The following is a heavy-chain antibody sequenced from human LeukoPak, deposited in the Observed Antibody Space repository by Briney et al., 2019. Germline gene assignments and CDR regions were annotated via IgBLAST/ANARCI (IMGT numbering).Heavy chain of an antibody. Sequence: SETLSLTCTVSGASISSYYWSWIRQPPGKGLEWIGYINYGGSANYNPSLKSRVTISIDTSKIQFSLKLSSVTAADTAIYYCARIYSGYFYWGQGTLVTASS. V-gene: IGHV4-59*01. J-gene: IGHJ4*02. CDR2: INYGGSA. CDR1: GASISSYY. CDR3: ARIYSGYFY. D-gene: IGHD5-12*01.